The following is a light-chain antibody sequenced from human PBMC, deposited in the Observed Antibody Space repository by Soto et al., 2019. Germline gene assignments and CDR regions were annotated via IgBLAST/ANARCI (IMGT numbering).Light chain of an antibody. CDR1: QRIRTA. Sequence: IQMTQSPSSLSASVGERVTITCSASQRIRTALKWYQQRPGKAPKVILYVASTMQTGAPSRFSGSSSGTDFNLTITSLQPEDFALYYCQQSYKNPHTFGGGTRVEIK. V-gene: IGKV1-39*01. J-gene: IGKJ4*01. CDR3: QQSYKNPHT. CDR2: VAS.